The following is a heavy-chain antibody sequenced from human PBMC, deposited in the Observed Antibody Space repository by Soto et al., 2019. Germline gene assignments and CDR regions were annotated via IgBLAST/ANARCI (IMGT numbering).Heavy chain of an antibody. J-gene: IGHJ4*02. Sequence: QVQLVQSGAEVKKPGASVKVSCKASGYTFRNYGLSWVRQAPGQGLEWMGWTSPDNGNTNYAQKFQGRVTMTTDTSTSTAYMEVRSLRSDDTAVYYSARERYESSGPPVYWGQGTLVTVSS. D-gene: IGHD3-22*01. CDR2: TSPDNGNT. CDR3: ARERYESSGPPVY. V-gene: IGHV1-18*04. CDR1: GYTFRNYG.